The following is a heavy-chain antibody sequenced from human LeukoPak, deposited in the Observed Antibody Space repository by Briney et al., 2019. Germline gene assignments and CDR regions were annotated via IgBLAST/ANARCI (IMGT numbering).Heavy chain of an antibody. CDR1: GFTFSSYA. Sequence: GRSLRLSCAASGFTFSSYAMHWIRQAPGKGLEWVAVISYDGSNKYYADSVKGRFTISRDNAKNSLYLQMNSLRAEDTAVYYCARGGIVATGGAFDIWGQGTMVTVSS. CDR3: ARGGIVATGGAFDI. D-gene: IGHD5-12*01. V-gene: IGHV3-30-3*01. CDR2: ISYDGSNK. J-gene: IGHJ3*02.